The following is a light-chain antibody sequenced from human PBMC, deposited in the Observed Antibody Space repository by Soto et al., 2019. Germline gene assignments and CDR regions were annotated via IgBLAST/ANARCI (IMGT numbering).Light chain of an antibody. J-gene: IGKJ1*01. CDR1: QGITNH. V-gene: IGKV1-27*01. CDR3: QKHNSAPWT. Sequence: DIQMTQSPSSLSASVGDRVTITCRASQGITNHLAWYQQQPGKVPKLLIYAASTLQSGVPSRFSGSASGTDFTLTISSLQPDDVATYYCQKHNSAPWTFGQGTKVEIK. CDR2: AAS.